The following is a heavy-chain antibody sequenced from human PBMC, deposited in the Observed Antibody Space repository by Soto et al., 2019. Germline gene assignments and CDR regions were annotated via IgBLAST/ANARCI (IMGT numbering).Heavy chain of an antibody. J-gene: IGHJ4*02. V-gene: IGHV1-69*02. CDR1: GGTTSSYT. CDR3: ALRTSNWNPLAD. CDR2: IVPMINKI. D-gene: IGHD1-1*01. Sequence: QVPLVQSGAEVERPGSSVKVSCKTSGGTTSSYTIGWVRQAPGQGLEWMGNIVPMINKIDYAQKFQGRVTITADKSTRTVYRDLNSLRSEYTAVYFCALRTSNWNPLADWGQGTLVTVSS.